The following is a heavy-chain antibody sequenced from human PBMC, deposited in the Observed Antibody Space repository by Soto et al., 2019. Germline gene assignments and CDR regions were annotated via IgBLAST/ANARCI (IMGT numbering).Heavy chain of an antibody. J-gene: IGHJ6*02. CDR2: IYPGDSDT. CDR1: GYSFTSYW. V-gene: IGHV5-51*01. D-gene: IGHD3-10*01. Sequence: PGESLKISCKGSGYSFTSYWIGWVRQMPGKGLEWMGIIYPGDSDTRYSPCFQGQVTISADKSISTAYLQWSSLKASDTAMYYCASVGGGFGEPPYYYYGMDVWGQGTTVTVSS. CDR3: ASVGGGFGEPPYYYYGMDV.